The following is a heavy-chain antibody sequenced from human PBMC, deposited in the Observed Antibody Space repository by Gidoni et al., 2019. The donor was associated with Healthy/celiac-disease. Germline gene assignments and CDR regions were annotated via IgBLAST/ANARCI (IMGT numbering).Heavy chain of an antibody. CDR2: IYPGDSDT. V-gene: IGHV5-51*01. CDR3: ARRRDGYYYTE. Sequence: EVQLVQSGAEVEKPGESPKISCKGSGYIFTNYWIGWVRQMPGKGLEWMGIIYPGDSDTRYSPSFQGQVTISADKSISTTYLQWSSLKASDTAMYFCARRRDGYYYTEWGQGTLVTVSS. J-gene: IGHJ4*02. D-gene: IGHD3-10*01. CDR1: GYIFTNYW.